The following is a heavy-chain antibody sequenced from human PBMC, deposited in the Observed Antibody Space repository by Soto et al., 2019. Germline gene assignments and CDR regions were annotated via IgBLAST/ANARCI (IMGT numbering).Heavy chain of an antibody. CDR1: GGSISSGDYY. D-gene: IGHD6-13*01. Sequence: QVQLQESGPGLVKPSQTLSLTCTVSGGSISSGDYYWSWIRQPQGRGLEWIGYIYYSGSTYYNPSLKSRVTISVDTSKNQFSLKLSSVTAADTAVYYCARSDPEYSSSWCYWGQGTLVTVSS. V-gene: IGHV4-30-4*01. CDR3: ARSDPEYSSSWCY. CDR2: IYYSGST. J-gene: IGHJ4*02.